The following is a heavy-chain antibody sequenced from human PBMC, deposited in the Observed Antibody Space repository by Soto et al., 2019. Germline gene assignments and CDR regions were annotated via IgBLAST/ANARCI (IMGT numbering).Heavy chain of an antibody. CDR3: ASSSYYYYGMDV. D-gene: IGHD6-13*01. J-gene: IGHJ6*02. V-gene: IGHV3-74*01. Sequence: PGGSLRLSCAASGFTFSSYWMHWVRQAPGKGLVWVSRINSDGSSTSYADSVKGRFTISRDNAKNTLYLQMNSLRAEDTAVYYCASSSYYYYGMDVWGQGTTVTVSS. CDR2: INSDGSST. CDR1: GFTFSSYW.